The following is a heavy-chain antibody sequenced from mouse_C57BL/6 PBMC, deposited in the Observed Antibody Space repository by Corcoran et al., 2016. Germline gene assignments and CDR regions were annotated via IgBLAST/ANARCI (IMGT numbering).Heavy chain of an antibody. Sequence: QVHLQQPGAVLVKPGASVKMSCKASGYTFTSYWITWVKQRPGQGLEWIGDIYPGSGSTNYNEKFKSKATLTVDTSSSTAYMQLSSLTSEDSAVYYCARIYYYGSSYYFDYWGQGTTLTVSS. CDR3: ARIYYYGSSYYFDY. D-gene: IGHD1-1*01. V-gene: IGHV1-55*01. CDR1: GYTFTSYW. J-gene: IGHJ2*01. CDR2: IYPGSGST.